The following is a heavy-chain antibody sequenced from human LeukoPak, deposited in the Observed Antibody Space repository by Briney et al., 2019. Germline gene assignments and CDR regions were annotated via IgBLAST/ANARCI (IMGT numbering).Heavy chain of an antibody. CDR2: INSDGSST. Sequence: PGGSLRLSCAVSGFTFSSYWMHWVRQAPGKGLVWVSRINSDGSSTSYADSVKGRFTISRDNAKNTLYLQMNSLRAEDTAVYFCARAITGMDAWCYWGQGTLVTVSS. J-gene: IGHJ4*02. D-gene: IGHD1-20*01. CDR1: GFTFSSYW. V-gene: IGHV3-74*01. CDR3: ARAITGMDAWCY.